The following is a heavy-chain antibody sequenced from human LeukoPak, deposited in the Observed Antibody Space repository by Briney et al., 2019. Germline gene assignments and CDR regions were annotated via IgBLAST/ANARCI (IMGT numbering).Heavy chain of an antibody. J-gene: IGHJ4*02. D-gene: IGHD6-13*01. V-gene: IGHV3-9*01. CDR2: ISWNSGSI. CDR1: GFTFDDYA. Sequence: YPGRSLRLSCAASGFTFDDYAMHWVRQAPGKGLEWVSGISWNSGSIGYADSVKGRFTISRDNAKNSLYLQMNSLRAEDTALYYCAKDIEGAAAGTLNYWGQGTLVTVSS. CDR3: AKDIEGAAAGTLNY.